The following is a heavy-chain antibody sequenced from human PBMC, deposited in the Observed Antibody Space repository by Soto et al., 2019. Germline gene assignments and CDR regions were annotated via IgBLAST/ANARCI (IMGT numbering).Heavy chain of an antibody. J-gene: IGHJ2*01. CDR1: GFTVSSNY. Sequence: GGSLRLSCAASGFTVSSNYMSWVRQAPGKGLEWVSVIYSGGSTYYADSVKGRFTISRHNSKNTLYLQMNSLRAEDTAVYYCARERTDIVVVVAQNTVHWYFDLWGRGTLVTVSS. CDR2: IYSGGST. V-gene: IGHV3-53*04. CDR3: ARERTDIVVVVAQNTVHWYFDL. D-gene: IGHD2-15*01.